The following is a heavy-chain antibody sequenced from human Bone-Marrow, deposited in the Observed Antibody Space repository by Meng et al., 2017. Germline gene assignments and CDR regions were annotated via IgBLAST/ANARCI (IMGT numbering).Heavy chain of an antibody. J-gene: IGHJ4*02. V-gene: IGHV1-2*06. D-gene: IGHD6-13*01. CDR1: GYTFPDYW. CDR2: INPKSGDT. CDR3: ARDEDISAAGKLFGDY. Sequence: ASVKVSCKASGYTFPDYWLHWVRRAPGQGLEWMGRINPKSGDTHYAQRFQGRVTMTGDTSISTAYMELSGLRSDDTAMYYCARDEDISAAGKLFGDYWGQGNLVTGYS.